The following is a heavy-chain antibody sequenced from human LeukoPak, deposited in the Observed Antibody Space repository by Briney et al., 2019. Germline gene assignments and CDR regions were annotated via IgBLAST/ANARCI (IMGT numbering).Heavy chain of an antibody. CDR3: AKDMCGGDCSYAFDF. CDR1: GFAFSSSA. V-gene: IGHV3-23*01. Sequence: LGLSSADRGFAFSSSARWWLRQAQGKGLEWVSTLSDSGSSTYYTDSVKGRFTISRDNSRNTLYLQMNSLRAEDTAVYHCAKDMCGGDCSYAFDFWGQGTVVTVSS. CDR2: LSDSGSST. J-gene: IGHJ3*01. D-gene: IGHD2-21*02.